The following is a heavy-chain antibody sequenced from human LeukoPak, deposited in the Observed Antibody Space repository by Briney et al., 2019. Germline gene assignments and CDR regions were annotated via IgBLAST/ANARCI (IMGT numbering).Heavy chain of an antibody. D-gene: IGHD4-17*01. J-gene: IGHJ4*02. V-gene: IGHV4-59*01. CDR1: GGSISSYY. CDR3: ARGSTVTTH. Sequence: SETLSLTCTVSGGSISSYYWSWIRQPPGKGLEWIGYIYYSGGTNYNPSLKSRVTISVDTSKNQFSLKLSSVTAADTAVYYCARGSTVTTHWGQGTLVTVSS. CDR2: IYYSGGT.